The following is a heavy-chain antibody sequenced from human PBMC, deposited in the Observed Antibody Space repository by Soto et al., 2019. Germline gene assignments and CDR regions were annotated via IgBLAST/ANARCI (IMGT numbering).Heavy chain of an antibody. CDR1: GFTFSDYY. V-gene: IGHV3-11*01. Sequence: GSLRLSCAASGFTFSDYYMSWIRQAPGKGLEWVSYISSSGSTIYYADSVKGRFTISRDNAKNSLYLQMNSLRAEDTAVYYCARDIEADRDYDILTGYYNKDYYYYMDVWGKGTTVTVSS. D-gene: IGHD3-9*01. CDR3: ARDIEADRDYDILTGYYNKDYYYYMDV. J-gene: IGHJ6*03. CDR2: ISSSGSTI.